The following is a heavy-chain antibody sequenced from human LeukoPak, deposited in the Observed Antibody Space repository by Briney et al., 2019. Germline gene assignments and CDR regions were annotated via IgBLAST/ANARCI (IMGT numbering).Heavy chain of an antibody. J-gene: IGHJ4*02. D-gene: IGHD5-18*01. CDR2: IYYSGST. Sequence: PSETLSLTCTVSGGSISSYYWSWIRQPPGKGLEWIGYIYYSGSTNYSHSLKSRVTISVDTSKNQFSLKLSSVTAADTAVYYCARHQYSYGDRFDYWGQGTLVTVSS. V-gene: IGHV4-59*08. CDR1: GGSISSYY. CDR3: ARHQYSYGDRFDY.